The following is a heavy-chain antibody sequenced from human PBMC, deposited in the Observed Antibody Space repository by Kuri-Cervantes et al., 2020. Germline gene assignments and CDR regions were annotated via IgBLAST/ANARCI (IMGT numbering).Heavy chain of an antibody. CDR2: INYRGST. D-gene: IGHD2-15*01. Sequence: ESLKISCAVYGESFNGISGYYLNWIRQSPGKGLEWIGEINYRGSTDYNPSLKSRVTLSVDTSKNQFSLKLSSVTAADTAVYYCARGEGVVVVAATPYFDYWGQGTLVTVS. CDR1: GESFNGISGYY. V-gene: IGHV4-34*01. J-gene: IGHJ4*02. CDR3: ARGEGVVVVAATPYFDY.